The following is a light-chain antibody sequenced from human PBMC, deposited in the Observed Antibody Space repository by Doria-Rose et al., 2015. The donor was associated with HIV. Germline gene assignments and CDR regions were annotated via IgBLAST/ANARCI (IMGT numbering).Light chain of an antibody. CDR3: QQYYDTPA. J-gene: IGKJ3*01. Sequence: DIRVTQSPESLGMSLGERATLNCKSNQSLLCTSKNYLAWYQQKPGQPPKLLIYWASTRQSGVTARFSGSGSGTDFSLTISSLEAEDVAVYYCQQYYDTPAFGPGTTVDIK. CDR1: QSLLCTSKNY. CDR2: WAS. V-gene: IGKV4-1*01.